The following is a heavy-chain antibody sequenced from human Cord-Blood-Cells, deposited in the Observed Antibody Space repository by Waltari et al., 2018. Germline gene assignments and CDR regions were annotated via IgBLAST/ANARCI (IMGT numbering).Heavy chain of an antibody. J-gene: IGHJ4*02. CDR1: GYTFTSYG. CDR2: IRGAKGNA. D-gene: IGHD3-22*01. V-gene: IGHV1-18*01. CDR3: AGRRADYYDSSGYDYFDY. Sequence: QVQLVQSGAEVKKPGASVKVSCKASGYTFTSYGISWVRQAPGQGLEWMGWIRGAKGNANCAQKVQGRVTMTTDTSTRTAYMELRSLRSDDTAVYCCAGRRADYYDSSGYDYFDYGGQGTLVTVSS.